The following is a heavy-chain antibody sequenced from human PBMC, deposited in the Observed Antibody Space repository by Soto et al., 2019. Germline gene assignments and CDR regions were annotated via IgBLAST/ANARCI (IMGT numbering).Heavy chain of an antibody. V-gene: IGHV3-43D*04. Sequence: GGSLRLSCAASGFTFDDYAMHWVRQAPGKGLEWVSLISWDGGSTYYADSVKGRFTISRDNSKNSLYLQMNSLRAEDTALYYCARRRRTIFGVGYYGMDVWGQGTTVTVSS. J-gene: IGHJ6*02. CDR2: ISWDGGST. D-gene: IGHD3-3*01. CDR1: GFTFDDYA. CDR3: ARRRRTIFGVGYYGMDV.